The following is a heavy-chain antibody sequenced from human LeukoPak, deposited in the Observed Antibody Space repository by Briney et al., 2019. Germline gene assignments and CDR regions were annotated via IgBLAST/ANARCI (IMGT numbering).Heavy chain of an antibody. V-gene: IGHV1-18*01. CDR3: ARVGAGIGYCSGGSYYPPYYYYYMDV. J-gene: IGHJ6*03. Sequence: GGSVKVSCKASGYTFTSYGISWVRQAPGQGLEWMGWISAYNGNTNYAQKLQGRVTMTTDTSTSTAYMELRSLRSDDTAVYYCARVGAGIGYCSGGSYYPPYYYYYMDVWGKGTTVTISS. D-gene: IGHD2-15*01. CDR2: ISAYNGNT. CDR1: GYTFTSYG.